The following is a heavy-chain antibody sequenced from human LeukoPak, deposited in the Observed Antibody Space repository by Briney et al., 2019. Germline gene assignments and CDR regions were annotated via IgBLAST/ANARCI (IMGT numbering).Heavy chain of an antibody. CDR2: INHSGST. CDR1: GGSFSGYY. V-gene: IGHV4-34*01. Sequence: TASETLSLTCAVYGGSFSGYYWSWFRQPPGKGLEWIGEINHSGSTNYNPSLKSRVTISVDTSKNQFSLKLSSVTAADTAVYYCARGAAAAFDYWGQGTLVTVSS. CDR3: ARGAAAAFDY. J-gene: IGHJ4*02. D-gene: IGHD6-13*01.